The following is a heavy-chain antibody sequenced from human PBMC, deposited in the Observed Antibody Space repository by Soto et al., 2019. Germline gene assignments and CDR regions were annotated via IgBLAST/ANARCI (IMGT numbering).Heavy chain of an antibody. V-gene: IGHV3-23*01. CDR1: GFTFSSYA. Sequence: GSLRLSCAASGFTFSSYAMIWVRQAPGKGLEWVSGISGSGGSTYYADSVEGRFTISRDNSKNTLSLQMNSLRAEDTAVYYCASSSALWHGMDAWGQGTTVTVSS. D-gene: IGHD6-6*01. J-gene: IGHJ6*02. CDR2: ISGSGGST. CDR3: ASSSALWHGMDA.